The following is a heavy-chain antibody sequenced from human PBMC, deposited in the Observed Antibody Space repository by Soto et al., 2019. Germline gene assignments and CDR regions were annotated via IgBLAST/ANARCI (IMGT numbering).Heavy chain of an antibody. D-gene: IGHD3-3*02. Sequence: PSETLSHNRTVSGGSISSGSYYRSWILQPPGKGLEWIGYIYYSGSTNYNPSLKSRVTISVDTSKNQFSLKLSSVTAADTAVYYCAARHFWSGPWTDTRLLYWGQGTLVTVSS. CDR1: GGSISSGSYY. J-gene: IGHJ4*02. CDR2: IYYSGST. CDR3: AARHFWSGPWTDTRLLY. V-gene: IGHV4-61*01.